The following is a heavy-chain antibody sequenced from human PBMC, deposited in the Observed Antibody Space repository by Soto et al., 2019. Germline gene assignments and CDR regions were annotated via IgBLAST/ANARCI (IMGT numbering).Heavy chain of an antibody. D-gene: IGHD6-13*01. CDR2: IYWNDDK. Sequence: SGPTLVHPTQTLTLTCTFSGFSLSTSGVGVGWIRQPPGKALEWLALIYWNDDKRYSPSLKSRLTITKDTSKNQVVLTMTNMDPVDTATYYCAHSGYPGYSSSWLAYWGQGTLVTVSS. J-gene: IGHJ4*02. V-gene: IGHV2-5*01. CDR1: GFSLSTSGVG. CDR3: AHSGYPGYSSSWLAY.